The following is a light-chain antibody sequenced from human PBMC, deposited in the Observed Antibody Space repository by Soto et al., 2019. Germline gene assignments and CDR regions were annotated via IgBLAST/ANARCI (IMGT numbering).Light chain of an antibody. CDR1: QSVSSY. CDR2: DAS. Sequence: EIVLTQSPATLSLSPGEIATLSCRASQSVSSYLAWYQQKPGQAPRLLIYDASSRATGIPDRFSGSGSGTDFTLTISRLEPEDFAVYYCQQYGSSITFGQGTRLEIK. CDR3: QQYGSSIT. J-gene: IGKJ5*01. V-gene: IGKV3-20*01.